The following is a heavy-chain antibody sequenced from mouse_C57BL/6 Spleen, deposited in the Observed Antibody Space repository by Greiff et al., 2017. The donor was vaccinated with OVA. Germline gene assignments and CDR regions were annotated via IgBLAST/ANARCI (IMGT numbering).Heavy chain of an antibody. J-gene: IGHJ1*03. D-gene: IGHD4-1*01. CDR3: ARSTGTDWYFDV. Sequence: EVKLMESGAELVKPGASVKLSCTASGFNIKDYYMHWVKQRTEQGLEWIGRIDPEDGETKYAPKFQGKATITADTSSNTAYLQLSSLTSEDTAVYYCARSTGTDWYFDVWGTGTTVTVSS. CDR1: GFNIKDYY. V-gene: IGHV14-2*01. CDR2: IDPEDGET.